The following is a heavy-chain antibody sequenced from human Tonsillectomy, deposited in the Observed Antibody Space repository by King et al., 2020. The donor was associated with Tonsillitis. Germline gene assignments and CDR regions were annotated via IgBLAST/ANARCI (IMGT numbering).Heavy chain of an antibody. Sequence: VQLVESGGGLIQPGESLRLSCAASGFSVSSNYMTWVRQGPGKGLEWGSIIYRGGGAYYTDSGKGRFTISRDNSKNTLSLQMNSLRVEDTAVYYCARVRLWRFDPWGQGTLVTVSS. D-gene: IGHD5-18*01. V-gene: IGHV3-53*01. CDR3: ARVRLWRFDP. CDR2: IYRGGGA. CDR1: GFSVSSNY. J-gene: IGHJ5*02.